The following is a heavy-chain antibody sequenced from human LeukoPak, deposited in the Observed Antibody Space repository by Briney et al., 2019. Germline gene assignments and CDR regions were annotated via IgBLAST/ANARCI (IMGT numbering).Heavy chain of an antibody. Sequence: SVKVSCKASGGTFSSYTITWVRQAPGQGLEWMGRIIPILGMANYAQKFQGRITITADQSTSTTYMELSSLRYEDTAVYYCARAVGLGYCSSTSCYSLDYWGQGTLDTVSS. J-gene: IGHJ4*02. D-gene: IGHD2-2*01. CDR1: GGTFSSYT. CDR2: IIPILGMA. CDR3: ARAVGLGYCSSTSCYSLDY. V-gene: IGHV1-69*02.